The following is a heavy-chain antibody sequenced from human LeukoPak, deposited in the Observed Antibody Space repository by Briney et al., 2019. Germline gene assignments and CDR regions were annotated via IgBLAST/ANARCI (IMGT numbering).Heavy chain of an antibody. Sequence: PGGTLRPSCEVSGFTFSSYWMNWVRQGPGKGPVWVSRINYDGSSTNYADSVKGRFTISRDNAKNTLYLQMNSLRAEDTAVYFCAREDYNASGWYFDLWGRGTLVTVSS. J-gene: IGHJ2*01. CDR3: AREDYNASGWYFDL. V-gene: IGHV3-74*01. CDR1: GFTFSSYW. D-gene: IGHD4-11*01. CDR2: INYDGSST.